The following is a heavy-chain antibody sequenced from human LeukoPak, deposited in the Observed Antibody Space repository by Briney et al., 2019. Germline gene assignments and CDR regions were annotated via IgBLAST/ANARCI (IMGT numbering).Heavy chain of an antibody. CDR3: ASLYDSTGFCFDY. J-gene: IGHJ4*02. V-gene: IGHV3-11*01. Sequence: GGSLRLSCVVSGFRSSDYYMSWIRQTPGKGLEFISYISGSGDAIYYADFVKGRFTISRDNAKNSLYLQLDSLSAEDTAVYYCASLYDSTGFCFDYWGQGALVTVSS. CDR2: ISGSGDAI. D-gene: IGHD3-22*01. CDR1: GFRSSDYY.